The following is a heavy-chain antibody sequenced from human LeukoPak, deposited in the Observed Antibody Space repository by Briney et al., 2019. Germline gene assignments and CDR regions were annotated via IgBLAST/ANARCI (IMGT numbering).Heavy chain of an antibody. CDR2: MNPNSGNT. Sequence: ASVKVSCKASGYTFTSYDINWVRQATGQGLEWMGWMNPNSGNTGYAQKFQGRVTMTRNTSISTAYMELSSLRSEDTAVCYCARGTGRYGSSSGRIDYWGQGTLVTVSS. CDR1: GYTFTSYD. V-gene: IGHV1-8*01. J-gene: IGHJ4*02. CDR3: ARGTGRYGSSSGRIDY. D-gene: IGHD6-6*01.